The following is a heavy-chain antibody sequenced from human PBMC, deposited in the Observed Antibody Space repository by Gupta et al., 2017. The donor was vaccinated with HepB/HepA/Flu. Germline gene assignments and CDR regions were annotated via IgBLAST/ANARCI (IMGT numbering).Heavy chain of an antibody. J-gene: IGHJ3*02. CDR3: ARGVFWSNYYHPDAFDI. D-gene: IGHD3-3*01. V-gene: IGHV3-66*01. Sequence: VQLVESGGGLVQPGGSPRLSWAASGFIVSSVYMSWVRQAPGKGLECVSVIYSGGSSYYTDSVKGRFTISRDNSKNMLYLQMKGLRAGDTAVYYCARGVFWSNYYHPDAFDIWGQGTMVTVSS. CDR1: GFIVSSVY. CDR2: IYSGGSS.